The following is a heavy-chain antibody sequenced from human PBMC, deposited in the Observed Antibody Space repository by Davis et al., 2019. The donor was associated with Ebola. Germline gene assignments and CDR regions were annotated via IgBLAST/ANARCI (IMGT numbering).Heavy chain of an antibody. CDR3: AKETYYGSASIDY. Sequence: LCIFCTSEGRTVCADSRFWVRPAQGKGLEWVSSLTVGSVYIYYAESVRGRFSISRDNSQNTLSLQMNSLRVEDTATYYYAKETYYGSASIDYWGQGTPVIVSS. CDR1: GRTVCADS. D-gene: IGHD3-10*01. J-gene: IGHJ4*02. V-gene: IGHV3-23*01. CDR2: LTVGSVYI.